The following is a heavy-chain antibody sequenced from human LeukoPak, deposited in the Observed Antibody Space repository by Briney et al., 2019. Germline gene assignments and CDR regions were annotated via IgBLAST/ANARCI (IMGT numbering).Heavy chain of an antibody. V-gene: IGHV4-39*07. CDR2: IYYSGST. CDR3: ASLRITMVRGVIQIFDY. Sequence: ETLSLTCTVSGGSISSSSDYWGWIRQPPGXGLEWIGSIYYSGSTYYNPSLKSRVTISVDTSKNQFSLKLSSVTAADTAVYYCASLRITMVRGVIQIFDYWGQGTLVTVSS. D-gene: IGHD3-10*01. CDR1: GGSISSSSDY. J-gene: IGHJ4*02.